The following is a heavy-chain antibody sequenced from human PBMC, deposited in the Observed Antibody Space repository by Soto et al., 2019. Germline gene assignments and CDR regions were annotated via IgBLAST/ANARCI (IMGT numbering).Heavy chain of an antibody. D-gene: IGHD2-8*01. V-gene: IGHV3-11*06. J-gene: IGHJ3*02. CDR1: GFTFSDYY. Sequence: QEQLVESGGGLVKPGGSLRLSCAASGFTFSDYYMSWIRQAPGKGLEWVSYISYTSTYKNYADAVKGRFTISRDNAKNSLYLQMNSLRAEDTAVFYCVRQGFYCENSVCYTSASDFDIWGRGTMVTVSS. CDR3: VRQGFYCENSVCYTSASDFDI. CDR2: ISYTSTYK.